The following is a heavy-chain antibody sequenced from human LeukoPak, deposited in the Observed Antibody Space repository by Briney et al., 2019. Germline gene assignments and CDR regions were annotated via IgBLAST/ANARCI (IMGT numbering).Heavy chain of an antibody. CDR2: IYYSGST. V-gene: IGHV4-39*01. J-gene: IGHJ4*02. Sequence: PSETLSLTCTVSGGSISSSSYYWGWIRQPPGEGLEWIGSIYYSGSTYYNPSLKSRVTISVDTSKNQFSLKLSSVTAADTAVYYCARSYGDYEYYFDYWGQGTLVTVSS. D-gene: IGHD4-17*01. CDR3: ARSYGDYEYYFDY. CDR1: GGSISSSSYY.